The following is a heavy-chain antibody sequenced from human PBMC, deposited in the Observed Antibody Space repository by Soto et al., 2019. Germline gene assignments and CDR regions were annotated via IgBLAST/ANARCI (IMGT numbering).Heavy chain of an antibody. Sequence: PGGSLRLSCAASGFTFSTSWMHWVRQAPGNGLLWVSRINSDGSSTTYADSVRGRFTVSRDNAKSTMYLQMNSLRAEDTAVYYCTRGLGGNHALDIWGQGTMVTVSS. J-gene: IGHJ3*02. V-gene: IGHV3-74*01. CDR1: GFTFSTSW. CDR2: INSDGSST. D-gene: IGHD3-10*01. CDR3: TRGLGGNHALDI.